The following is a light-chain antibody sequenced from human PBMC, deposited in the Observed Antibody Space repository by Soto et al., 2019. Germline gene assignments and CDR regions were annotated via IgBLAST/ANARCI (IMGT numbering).Light chain of an antibody. J-gene: IGKJ3*01. V-gene: IGKV2-28*01. CDR2: LGS. CDR3: MQALQTSFT. CDR1: QSLLHSNGYNY. Sequence: DIVMTQCPLSLPVTPGEPASISCRSSQSLLHSNGYNYLDWYLQKPGQSPQLLIYLGSNRASGVPDRFSGSGSGTDFTLKISRVEAEDVGVYYCMQALQTSFTFGPG.